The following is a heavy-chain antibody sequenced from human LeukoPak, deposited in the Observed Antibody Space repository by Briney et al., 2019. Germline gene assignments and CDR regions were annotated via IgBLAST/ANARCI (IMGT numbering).Heavy chain of an antibody. CDR2: IRYDGSNK. V-gene: IGHV3-30*02. D-gene: IGHD3-22*01. J-gene: IGHJ4*02. CDR3: AKGGYYDSSGYYYRFDY. Sequence: GGSLRLSCAASGFTFSSYAMHWVRQALGKGLEWVAFIRYDGSNKYYADSVKGRFTISRDNSKNTLYLQMNSLRAEDTAVYYCAKGGYYDSSGYYYRFDYWGQGTLVTVSS. CDR1: GFTFSSYA.